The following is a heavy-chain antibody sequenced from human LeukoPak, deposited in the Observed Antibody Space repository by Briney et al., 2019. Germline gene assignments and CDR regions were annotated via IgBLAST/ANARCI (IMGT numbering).Heavy chain of an antibody. CDR2: ISYDGSNK. Sequence: GRSLRLSCAASGFTFSSYAMHWVRQAPGKGLEWVAVISYDGSNKYYADSVKGRFTISRDNSKNTLYLQMNSLRAEDTAVYYCARDQGNGCFDPWGQGSLVTVSS. J-gene: IGHJ5*02. CDR3: ARDQGNGCFDP. V-gene: IGHV3-30-3*01. CDR1: GFTFSSYA. D-gene: IGHD1-1*01.